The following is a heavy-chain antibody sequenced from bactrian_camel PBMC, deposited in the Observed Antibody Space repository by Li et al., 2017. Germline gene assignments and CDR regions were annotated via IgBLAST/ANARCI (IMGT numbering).Heavy chain of an antibody. CDR1: GWNVGNNC. CDR2: IYTGTGHT. V-gene: IGHV3S1*01. D-gene: IGHD3*01. Sequence: HVQLVESGGDSVQAGNSLRLSCSVSGWNVGNNCIGWFRQAPGKDRERVVTIYTGTGHTYYGDFAKGRFTISRDNAQNTVYLQLNSLNIEDTAMYYCTKAEAGWVPVLWCQGTQVTVS. J-gene: IGHJ4*01. CDR3: TKAEAGWVPVL.